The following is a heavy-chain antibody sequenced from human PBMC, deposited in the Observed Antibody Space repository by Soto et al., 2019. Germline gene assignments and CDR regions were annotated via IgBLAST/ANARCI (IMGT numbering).Heavy chain of an antibody. V-gene: IGHV3-49*03. CDR2: IRSKAYGGTT. J-gene: IGHJ6*01. D-gene: IGHD1-7*01. CDR3: NRDLKYNWNSYYYYGMDV. Sequence: GGSLRLSCTASGFTFGDYAMSWFRQAPGKGLEGVGFIRSKAYGGTTEYAASVRGRFTISRDDSKSIAYLQMNSLKTEDTAVYYCNRDLKYNWNSYYYYGMDVWGQGTTVTVSS. CDR1: GFTFGDYA.